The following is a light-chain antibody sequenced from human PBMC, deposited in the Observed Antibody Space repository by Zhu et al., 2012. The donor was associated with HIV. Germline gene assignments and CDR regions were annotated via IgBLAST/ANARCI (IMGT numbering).Light chain of an antibody. J-gene: IGKJ1*01. CDR2: GGS. V-gene: IGKV3-20*01. Sequence: EIVLTQSPGTLSVSPGERVTLFCRASQSVATTKLAWYQQKSGRAPRLLIYGGSSRATGIPDRFSGTGSGTDFTLTISRLEPEDYAVYHCQQYDSSPWTFGQGTRVEVK. CDR3: QQYDSSPWT. CDR1: QSVATTK.